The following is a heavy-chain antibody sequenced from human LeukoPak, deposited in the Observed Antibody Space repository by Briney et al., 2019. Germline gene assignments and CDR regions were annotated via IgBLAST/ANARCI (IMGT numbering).Heavy chain of an antibody. CDR1: GYTFSNFG. D-gene: IGHD2-2*01. Sequence: GASVKVSCKASGYTFSNFGINWVRQAPGQGLEWMGWMNPISGKAGSAQKFQGRVTLTRDASISTAYMELSSLRSDDTAVYYRARAPMGTAALYWGQGTLVTVSS. V-gene: IGHV1-8*01. CDR2: MNPISGKA. CDR3: ARAPMGTAALY. J-gene: IGHJ4*02.